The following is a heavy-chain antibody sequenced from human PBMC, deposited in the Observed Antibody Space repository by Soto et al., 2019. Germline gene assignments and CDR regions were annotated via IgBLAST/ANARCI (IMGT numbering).Heavy chain of an antibody. V-gene: IGHV4-59*01. CDR3: ARSPLKPFCSSTSCYDRNYFFDY. CDR1: GGSISSYY. CDR2: IYYSGST. J-gene: IGHJ4*02. D-gene: IGHD2-2*01. Sequence: SQTLSLTCTVSGGSISSYYWSWIRQPPGKGLEWIGYIYYSGSTNYNPSLKSRVTISVDTSKNQFSLKLSSVTAADPAVYYCARSPLKPFCSSTSCYDRNYFFDYWGQGTLVTVSS.